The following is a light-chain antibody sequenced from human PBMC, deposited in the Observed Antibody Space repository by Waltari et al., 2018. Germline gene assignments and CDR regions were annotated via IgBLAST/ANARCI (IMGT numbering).Light chain of an antibody. V-gene: IGLV3-10*01. CDR1: ALPKKY. CDR3: YSTDSTGNESV. J-gene: IGLJ2*01. Sequence: SYELTQSPSVSVSPGQTARITCSGDALPKKYAYWYRQKSGQAPVQVIYEDSKRPSGIPERFSGTSSWTMTTWTISGAQVEDEGDYYCYSTDSTGNESVFGAGTRLTVL. CDR2: EDS.